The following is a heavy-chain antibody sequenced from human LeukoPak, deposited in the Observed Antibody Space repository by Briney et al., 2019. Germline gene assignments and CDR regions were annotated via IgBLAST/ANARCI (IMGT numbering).Heavy chain of an antibody. D-gene: IGHD5-24*01. CDR2: IRFDGSDE. J-gene: IGHJ4*02. CDR1: GFTFSSYG. CDR3: AKSGYNRFDY. V-gene: IGHV3-30*02. Sequence: PGGSLRLSCAASGFTFSSYGMHWVRHSPGKGLEWVTFIRFDGSDEYYADSVKGRFTMSRDNSKNTLYLQMNSLRVEDTAVYYCAKSGYNRFDYWGQGTLVTVSS.